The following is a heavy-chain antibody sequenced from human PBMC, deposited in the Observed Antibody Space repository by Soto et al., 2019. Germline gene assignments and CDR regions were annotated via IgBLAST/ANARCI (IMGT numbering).Heavy chain of an antibody. Sequence: LSCAASVFTFSSYSMNWVRQAPGKGLEWVSSISRRAGNTYYADSVKVRFTISRDNAKNSMYLQMNSLRAEDTAVYYFARDQVPGLDDFDMCCQQTTVTLSS. V-gene: IGHV3-21*01. CDR3: ARDQVPGLDDFDM. J-gene: IGHJ3*02. CDR2: ISRRAGNT. CDR1: VFTFSSYS.